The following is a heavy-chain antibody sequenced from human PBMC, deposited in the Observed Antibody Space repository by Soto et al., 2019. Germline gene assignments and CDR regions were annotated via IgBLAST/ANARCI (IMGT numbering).Heavy chain of an antibody. Sequence: PSETLSLTCTVSGGSISSYYWSWIRQPPGKGLEWIGYIYYSGSTNYNPSLKSRVTISVDTSKNQFSLKLSSVAAADTAVYYCARDPGIAAAGYYYYYGMGVWGQGTTVTVSS. D-gene: IGHD6-13*01. J-gene: IGHJ6*02. V-gene: IGHV4-59*01. CDR2: IYYSGST. CDR3: ARDPGIAAAGYYYYYGMGV. CDR1: GGSISSYY.